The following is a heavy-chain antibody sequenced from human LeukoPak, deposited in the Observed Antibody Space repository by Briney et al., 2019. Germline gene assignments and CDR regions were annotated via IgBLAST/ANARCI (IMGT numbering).Heavy chain of an antibody. CDR3: ASSTTLHDAFDI. D-gene: IGHD4-11*01. CDR1: GYTFTGYY. Sequence: ASVKVSRKASGYTFTGYYMHWVRQAPGQGLEWMGWINPNSGGTNYGQKFQGRVTMTRDTSISTAYMELSRLRSDDTAVYYCASSTTLHDAFDIWGQGTMVTVSS. CDR2: INPNSGGT. J-gene: IGHJ3*02. V-gene: IGHV1-2*02.